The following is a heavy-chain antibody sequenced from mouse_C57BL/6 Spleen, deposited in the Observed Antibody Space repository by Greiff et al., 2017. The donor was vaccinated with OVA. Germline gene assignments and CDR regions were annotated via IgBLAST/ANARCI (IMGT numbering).Heavy chain of an antibody. Sequence: EVMLVESEGGLVQPGSSMKLSCTASGFTFSDYYMAWVRQVPEKGLEWVANINYDGSSTYYLDSLKSRFIISRDNAKNILYLQMSSLKSEDTATYYCARNYDYLYYFDYWGQGTTLTVSS. V-gene: IGHV5-16*01. D-gene: IGHD2-4*01. CDR3: ARNYDYLYYFDY. J-gene: IGHJ2*01. CDR2: INYDGSST. CDR1: GFTFSDYY.